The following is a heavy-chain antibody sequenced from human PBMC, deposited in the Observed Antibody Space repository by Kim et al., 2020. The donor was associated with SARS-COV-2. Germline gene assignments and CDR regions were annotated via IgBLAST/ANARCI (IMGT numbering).Heavy chain of an antibody. J-gene: IGHJ4*02. Sequence: QKFQSRVTMTRDTSTSTVYMELSSLRSEDTAVYYCARERITMVRGVIKDYWGQGTLVAVSS. CDR3: ARERITMVRGVIKDY. V-gene: IGHV1-46*01. D-gene: IGHD3-10*01.